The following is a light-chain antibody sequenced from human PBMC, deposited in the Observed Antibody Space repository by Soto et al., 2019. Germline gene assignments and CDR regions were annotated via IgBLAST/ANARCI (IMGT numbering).Light chain of an antibody. CDR3: QQYYSAPLT. J-gene: IGKJ4*01. Sequence: DIVMTQSPDSLAVSLGERATINRRSSQSVLYSSNNKNYLAWYQQKPGQPPNLLIYWASTRESGVPDRFSGGGSGTDFTLTISSLQAEDVAVYYCQQYYSAPLTFGGGTKVDIK. CDR2: WAS. CDR1: QSVLYSSNNKNY. V-gene: IGKV4-1*01.